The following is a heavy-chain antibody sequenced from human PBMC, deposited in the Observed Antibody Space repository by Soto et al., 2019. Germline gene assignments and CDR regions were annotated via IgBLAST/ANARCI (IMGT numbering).Heavy chain of an antibody. CDR3: ARGGGVGVAGSAAFDM. D-gene: IGHD3-3*01. Sequence: QLHLVQSGAVVKKPGASVTVSCSASGYPVTAYYMHWVRQAPGRGLEWMGGINPATGAAKYTQTFRGRVTLARATSTSTGFMEPSGLTSEDTAVFYCARGGGVGVAGSAAFDMWGQGTLVTVSS. V-gene: IGHV1-2*02. CDR1: GYPVTAYY. J-gene: IGHJ3*02. CDR2: INPATGAA.